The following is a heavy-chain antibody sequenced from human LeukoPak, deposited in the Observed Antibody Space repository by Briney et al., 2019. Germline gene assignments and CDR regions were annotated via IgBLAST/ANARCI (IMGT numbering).Heavy chain of an antibody. CDR3: ATWGSSSSPLPSLDV. CDR2: IDPSGGGT. J-gene: IGHJ6*02. Sequence: GASVKVSCKASGYIFTNYYMYWVRRFPGQGLEWMGVIDPSGGGTTYAQNFQDRITMTRDTSTSTVYMELSSLRSEDTAVYYCATWGSSSSPLPSLDVWGQGTTVTVSS. CDR1: GYIFTNYY. V-gene: IGHV1-46*01. D-gene: IGHD6-13*01.